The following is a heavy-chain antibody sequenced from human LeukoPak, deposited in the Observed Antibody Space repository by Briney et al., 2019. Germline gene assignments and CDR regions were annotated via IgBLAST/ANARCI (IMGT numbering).Heavy chain of an antibody. J-gene: IGHJ3*01. D-gene: IGHD5-12*01. V-gene: IGHV5-51*01. CDR1: GYSFATYW. CDR3: ARPMSAYDSDAFDV. Sequence: GESLKISCTGSGYSFATYWIAWVRQMPGKGLEWMGIIYPGDSDTRYSPSFQGQVTISADKSISTAYLQWSSLKASDTAMYYCARPMSAYDSDAFDVWGQGTMVTVSS. CDR2: IYPGDSDT.